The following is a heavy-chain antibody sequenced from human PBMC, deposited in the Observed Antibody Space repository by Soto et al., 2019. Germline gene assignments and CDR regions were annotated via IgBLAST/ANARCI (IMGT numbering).Heavy chain of an antibody. J-gene: IGHJ6*02. V-gene: IGHV1-8*01. CDR3: ARGGYCTNGVCQGRYYYYGMDV. CDR1: GYTFTSYD. D-gene: IGHD2-8*01. Sequence: ASVKVSCKASGYTFTSYDINWVRQATGQGPEWMGWMNPNSGNTGYAQKFQGRVTMTRNTSMSTAYMELSSLRSEDTAVYYCARGGYCTNGVCQGRYYYYGMDVWGQGTTVTVSS. CDR2: MNPNSGNT.